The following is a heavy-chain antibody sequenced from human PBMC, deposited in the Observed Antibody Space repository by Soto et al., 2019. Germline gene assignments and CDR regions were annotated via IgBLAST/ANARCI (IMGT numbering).Heavy chain of an antibody. CDR3: ARVVAAVSWVFDY. D-gene: IGHD6-13*01. V-gene: IGHV4-59*01. J-gene: IGHJ4*02. Sequence: SETLSLTCTVSGGSISTYYWNWIRQPPGKGLEWIGYIHYSGITSYSPSLKSRVTISVDTSRNQFSLNLSSVTAADTAVYYCARVVAAVSWVFDYWGQGTVVTVSS. CDR1: GGSISTYY. CDR2: IHYSGIT.